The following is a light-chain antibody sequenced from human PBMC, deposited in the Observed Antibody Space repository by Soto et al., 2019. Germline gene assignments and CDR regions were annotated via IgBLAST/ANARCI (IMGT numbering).Light chain of an antibody. CDR3: QQYANLPLT. Sequence: DIPMTQSPSSLSASVGDRVTITCQASDDISNYLNWYQQKPGKAPKVLIYDASHLESGVPSRFSGCGSGTEFTFTISSLQAEDIATYYWQQYANLPLTFGPGTKVDIK. V-gene: IGKV1-33*01. CDR1: DDISNY. J-gene: IGKJ3*01. CDR2: DAS.